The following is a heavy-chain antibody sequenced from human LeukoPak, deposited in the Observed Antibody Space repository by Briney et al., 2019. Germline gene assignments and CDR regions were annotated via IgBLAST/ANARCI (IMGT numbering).Heavy chain of an antibody. V-gene: IGHV4-4*07. Sequence: SETLSLTCTVSGGSISSYDWSWIRQPAGKGLEWIGRTYTSGSTNYNPSLKSRVTISVDTSKNQFSLKLSSVTAADTAVYYCARDQVVAATFYYYYYMDVWGKGTTVTVSS. J-gene: IGHJ6*03. CDR2: TYTSGST. D-gene: IGHD2-15*01. CDR3: ARDQVVAATFYYYYYMDV. CDR1: GGSISSYD.